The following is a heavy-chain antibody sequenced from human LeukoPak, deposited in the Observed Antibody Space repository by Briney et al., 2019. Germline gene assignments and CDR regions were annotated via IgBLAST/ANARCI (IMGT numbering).Heavy chain of an antibody. CDR2: ISGSGGGT. CDR3: AKDLGRYRNNYFDY. D-gene: IGHD1-26*01. CDR1: GFTLGDYA. V-gene: IGHV3-23*01. J-gene: IGHJ4*02. Sequence: TGGSLRLSCTASGFTLGDYAMSWVRQAPEKGLEWVATISGSGGGTYYADSVKGRFTISRDDSKNTLYLQMNSLRAEDTAVYYCAKDLGRYRNNYFDYWGQGTLVTVSS.